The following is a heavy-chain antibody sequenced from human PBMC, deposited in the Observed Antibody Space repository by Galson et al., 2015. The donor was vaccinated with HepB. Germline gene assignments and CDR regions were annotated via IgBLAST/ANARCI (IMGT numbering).Heavy chain of an antibody. J-gene: IGHJ6*02. CDR1: GYTFTNYV. D-gene: IGHD4-17*01. CDR3: ARDPPYGYYYYGMDV. V-gene: IGHV1-18*01. CDR2: ISADNGHT. Sequence: SVKVSCKASGYTFTNYVISGVRQAPGQGLEWMGWISADNGHTHYAQKLHGRVTMTTDTSTNTAYMDLRSQRADVTAVYYCARDPPYGYYYYGMDVWGQGTTVTVSS.